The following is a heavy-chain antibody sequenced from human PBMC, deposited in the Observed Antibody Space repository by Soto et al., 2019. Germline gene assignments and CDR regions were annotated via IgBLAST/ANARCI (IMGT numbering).Heavy chain of an antibody. CDR2: ISHDGSNP. CDR1: GFNFYTYS. V-gene: IGHV3-30-3*01. Sequence: QVQLVESGGGVVHPGRSLRLSCAASGFNFYTYSMHWVRQAPGKGPEWMAVISHDGSNPYYAESVRGRFIVSRDNSKNTLYLQMNNLRIEDTAVYYCARPILYSLGDWFDPWGQGTLVTVSS. CDR3: ARPILYSLGDWFDP. D-gene: IGHD2-8*01. J-gene: IGHJ5*02.